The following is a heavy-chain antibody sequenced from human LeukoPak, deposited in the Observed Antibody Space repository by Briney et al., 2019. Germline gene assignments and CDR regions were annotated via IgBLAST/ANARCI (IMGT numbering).Heavy chain of an antibody. CDR2: IYHSGST. CDR1: GGSISSGGYS. CDR3: ARVGNWNGAY. J-gene: IGHJ4*02. V-gene: IGHV4-30-2*01. D-gene: IGHD1-1*01. Sequence: PSETLSLTCAVSGGSISSGGYSWSWIRQPPGKGLEWIGYIYHSGSTYYNPSLKSRLTISLDRSNNQFSLKVTSVTAADTAVYYCARVGNWNGAYWGQGTLVTVSS.